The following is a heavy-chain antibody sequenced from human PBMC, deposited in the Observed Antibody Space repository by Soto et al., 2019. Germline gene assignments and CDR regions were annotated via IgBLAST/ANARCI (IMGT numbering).Heavy chain of an antibody. V-gene: IGHV4-31*03. CDR3: ARVVGGYFDY. Sequence: QVQLQESGPGLVKPSQTLSLTCTVSSGSISSVGYYWNWIRQHPGKGLEWIGYVYYSGSTYFNPSLKSRVTITVDTSKNHFSLKLSSVTAADTAVYYCARVVGGYFDYWGQGTLVTVSS. CDR1: SGSISSVGYY. CDR2: VYYSGST. J-gene: IGHJ4*02. D-gene: IGHD3-10*01.